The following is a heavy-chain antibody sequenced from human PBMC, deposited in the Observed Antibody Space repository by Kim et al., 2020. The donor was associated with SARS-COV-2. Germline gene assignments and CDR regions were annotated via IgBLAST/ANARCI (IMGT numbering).Heavy chain of an antibody. CDR1: GYTFTSYA. D-gene: IGHD5-12*01. CDR2: INAGNGNT. Sequence: ASVKVSCKASGYTFTSYAMHWVRQAPGQRLEWMGWINAGNGNTKYSQKFQGRVTITRDTSASTAYMELSSLRSEDTAVYYCARDPGYSGYDFREPLDAFDIWGQGTMVTVSS. CDR3: ARDPGYSGYDFREPLDAFDI. V-gene: IGHV1-3*01. J-gene: IGHJ3*02.